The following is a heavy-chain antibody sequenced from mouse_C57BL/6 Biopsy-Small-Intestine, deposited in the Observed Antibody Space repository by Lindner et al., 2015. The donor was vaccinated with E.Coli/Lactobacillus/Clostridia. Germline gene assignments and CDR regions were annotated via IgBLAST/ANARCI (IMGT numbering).Heavy chain of an antibody. D-gene: IGHD1-1*01. V-gene: IGHV1-82*01. CDR1: GYTFSRSW. Sequence: VQLRESGTELVKPGASVKMSCKASGYTFSRSWMNWVRQRPGKGLEWIGRIYPGDGDTSYNGKFKGKATLTTDKSSNTAYMQLSSLTSEDSAVYYCTRSSRGRTYPDSWGQGTTLTVSS. CDR2: IYPGDGDT. J-gene: IGHJ2*01. CDR3: TRSSRGRTYPDS.